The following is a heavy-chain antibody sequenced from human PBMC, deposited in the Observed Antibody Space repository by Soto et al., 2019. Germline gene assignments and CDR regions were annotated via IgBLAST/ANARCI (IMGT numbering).Heavy chain of an antibody. CDR2: INSGGTVA. CDR1: GFTYESYA. V-gene: IGHV3-23*01. D-gene: IGHD3-16*02. Sequence: EVQLLESGGGLVQPGGSLRLSCAASGFTYESYAMSWVRQAPGKGLEWVSAINSGGTVAHYADSVKGRFAISRDNSKNTLSLEMNSLRADDTGLYYCAISTGGFGGLFVVPSDYWGQGPLVTVSS. J-gene: IGHJ4*02. CDR3: AISTGGFGGLFVVPSDY.